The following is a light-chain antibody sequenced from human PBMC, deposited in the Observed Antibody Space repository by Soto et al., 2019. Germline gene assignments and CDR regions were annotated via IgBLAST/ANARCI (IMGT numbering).Light chain of an antibody. CDR3: QTWATGILV. CDR1: GGQSSYA. CDR2: LNNDGSH. V-gene: IGLV4-69*01. J-gene: IGLJ3*02. Sequence: QLVLTQSPSASASLGASVKLTCTLSGGQSSYAIAWHQQQPEKGPRYLMNLNNDGSHTKGDGIPDRFSGSSSGSERYLTISSLQSEDEADYYCQTWATGILVFGGGTKLTVL.